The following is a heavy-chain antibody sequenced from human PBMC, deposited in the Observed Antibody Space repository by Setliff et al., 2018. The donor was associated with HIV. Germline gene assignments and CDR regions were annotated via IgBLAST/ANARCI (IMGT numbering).Heavy chain of an antibody. D-gene: IGHD2-15*01. CDR1: GGTFSSYV. CDR2: LIPMYGVT. Sequence: GASVKVSCKASGGTFSSYVISWVRQAPGQGPEWMGGLIPMYGVTNYAQKFQGRVTITTDESTSTAYMELSSLRSEDTAVYYWALPYCRGGNCWSSASLPPAGWFDPWGQGTLVTVSS. CDR3: ALPYCRGGNCWSSASLPPAGWFDP. V-gene: IGHV1-69*05. J-gene: IGHJ5*02.